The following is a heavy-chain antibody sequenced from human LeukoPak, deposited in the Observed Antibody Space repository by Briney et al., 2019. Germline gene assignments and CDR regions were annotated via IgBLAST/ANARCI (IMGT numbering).Heavy chain of an antibody. D-gene: IGHD2-8*01. J-gene: IGHJ6*02. CDR3: ARDWYAPDYYGMDV. V-gene: IGHV7-4-1*02. CDR2: INTNTGNP. CDR1: GYTFTSYA. Sequence: GASVKVSCKASGYTFTSYAMNWVRQAPGQGLEWMGWINTNTGNPTYAQGFTGRFVFSLDTSVSTAYLQISSLKAEDTAVYYCARDWYAPDYYGMDVWGQGTTVTVSS.